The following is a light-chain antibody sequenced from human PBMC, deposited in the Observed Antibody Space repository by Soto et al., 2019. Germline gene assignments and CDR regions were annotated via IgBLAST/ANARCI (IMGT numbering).Light chain of an antibody. CDR1: QSLTTSY. Sequence: EIVLTQSPGTLSLSPGETATLSCRASQSLTTSYLAWYQQKPGQAPRLLIYGASTRATGIPDRFSGSGSGTDFTLTICRLEPADFAVYYCQQYASSVVYTFGQGTKLEI. CDR2: GAS. J-gene: IGKJ2*01. CDR3: QQYASSVVYT. V-gene: IGKV3-20*01.